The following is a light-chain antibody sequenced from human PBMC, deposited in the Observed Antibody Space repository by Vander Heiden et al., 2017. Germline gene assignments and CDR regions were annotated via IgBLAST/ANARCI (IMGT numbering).Light chain of an antibody. CDR3: ASYTIFSTVV. J-gene: IGLJ2*01. CDR1: SSDVGGFNY. CDR2: DVI. Sequence: QSALTQPASVSGSPGQAITISCIGTSSDVGGFNYVSWYQQHPGKAPKLIIYDVINRPSGVSNRFSGSKSGNTASLSISGLQPEDEANYYCASYTIFSTVVFGGGTKLTVL. V-gene: IGLV2-14*03.